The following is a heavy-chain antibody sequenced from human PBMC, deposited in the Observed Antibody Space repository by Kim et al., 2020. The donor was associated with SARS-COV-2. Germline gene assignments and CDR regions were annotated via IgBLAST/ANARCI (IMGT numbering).Heavy chain of an antibody. Sequence: IYSADAVRRRFTIPRDNDKNSLFLQKNSLRAEDTAVYYCARGPNYSPFDYWGQGTLVTVSS. J-gene: IGHJ4*02. CDR3: ARGPNYSPFDY. D-gene: IGHD4-4*01. CDR2: I. V-gene: IGHV3-48*03.